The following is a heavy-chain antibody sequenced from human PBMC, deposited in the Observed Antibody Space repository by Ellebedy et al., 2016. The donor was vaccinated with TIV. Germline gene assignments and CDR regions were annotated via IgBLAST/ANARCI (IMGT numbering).Heavy chain of an antibody. CDR2: INPNSGGT. CDR1: GYTFTGSY. J-gene: IGHJ4*02. Sequence: ASVKVSCXASGYTFTGSYMHWVRQATGQGLEWMGWINPNSGGTNYAQKFQGRVTMTRDTSISTAYMELSRLRSDDTAVYYCARVSSGRIAAAGTRAPQLSFGYWGQGTLVTVSS. V-gene: IGHV1-2*02. CDR3: ARVSSGRIAAAGTRAPQLSFGY. D-gene: IGHD6-13*01.